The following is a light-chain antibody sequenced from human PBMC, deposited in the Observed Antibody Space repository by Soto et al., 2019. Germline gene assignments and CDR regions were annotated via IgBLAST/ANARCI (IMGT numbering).Light chain of an antibody. CDR1: QSVSSY. V-gene: IGKV3-11*01. J-gene: IGKJ1*01. CDR2: DAS. Sequence: EMVLTRSPATLSLSPWGRAAVSGMASQSVSSYLAWYQQKPGQAPRLLIYDASNRATGIPARFSGSGSGTDFTLTISSLEPEDFAVYYCQQRSNWSGTFGQGTKVDIK. CDR3: QQRSNWSGT.